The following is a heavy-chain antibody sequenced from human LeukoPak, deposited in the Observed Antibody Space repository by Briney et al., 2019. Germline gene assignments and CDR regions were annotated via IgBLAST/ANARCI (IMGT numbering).Heavy chain of an antibody. CDR2: INHSGNT. CDR1: GGSFSGYY. J-gene: IGHJ5*02. CDR3: ARAYSSSWYFNWFDP. V-gene: IGHV4-34*01. Sequence: TPSETLSLTCAVYGGSFSGYYWSWIRQPPGKGLEWIGEINHSGNTNYNPSLKSRVTISVDTSKNQFSLKLSSVTAADTAVYFCARAYSSSWYFNWFDPWGQGTLVTVSS. D-gene: IGHD6-13*01.